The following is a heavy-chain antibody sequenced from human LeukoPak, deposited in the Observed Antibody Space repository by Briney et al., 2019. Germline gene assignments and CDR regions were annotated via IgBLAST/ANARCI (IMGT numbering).Heavy chain of an antibody. Sequence: PSETLSLTCAVYGGSFSGYYWSWIRQPPRKGLEWIGEINHSGSTNYNPSLKSRVTISVDSSKNQFSLKLSSVTAADTAVYYCARSNRRKYYYDSSGYRFYDYWGQGTLVTVSS. CDR1: GGSFSGYY. CDR3: ARSNRRKYYYDSSGYRFYDY. CDR2: INHSGST. J-gene: IGHJ4*02. D-gene: IGHD3-22*01. V-gene: IGHV4-34*01.